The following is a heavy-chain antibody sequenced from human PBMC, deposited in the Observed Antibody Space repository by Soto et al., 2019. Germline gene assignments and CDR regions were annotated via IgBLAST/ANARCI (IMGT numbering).Heavy chain of an antibody. CDR2: ISPGNGNT. V-gene: IGHV1-3*01. CDR1: GYTFTNYA. CDR3: ARGDRFRCSGGRCFSDGLFLS. D-gene: IGHD2-15*01. J-gene: IGHJ5*01. Sequence: ASVKVSCKASGYTFTNYAIHWVRQSPGQRLEWMGWISPGNGNTRYSQKFQGRVTITRDTSASTAYLELSSLRDADTAVYYCARGDRFRCSGGRCFSDGLFLSWGHGTLVTVSS.